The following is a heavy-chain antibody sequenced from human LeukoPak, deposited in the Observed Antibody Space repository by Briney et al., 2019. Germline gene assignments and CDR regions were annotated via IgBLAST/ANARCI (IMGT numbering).Heavy chain of an antibody. CDR2: ISSSSSYT. J-gene: IGHJ4*02. Sequence: GGSLRLSCAASGFTFSDYYMSWIRQPPGKGLEWVSYISSSSSYTNYADSVKGRFTISRDSSKNTLYLQMNSLRADDTAVYYCARNEGSMVRGVITLGSWGQGTLVTVSS. V-gene: IGHV3-11*06. CDR3: ARNEGSMVRGVITLGS. CDR1: GFTFSDYY. D-gene: IGHD3-10*01.